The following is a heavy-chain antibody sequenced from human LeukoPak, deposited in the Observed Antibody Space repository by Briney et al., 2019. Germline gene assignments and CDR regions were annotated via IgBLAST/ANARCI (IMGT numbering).Heavy chain of an antibody. CDR3: AGDSGSYSLLDY. CDR1: GGSISSYY. D-gene: IGHD1-26*01. Sequence: PSETLSLTRTVSGGSISSYYWSWIRQPPGKGLEWIGYIYYSGSTNYNPSLKSRVTISVDTSKNQFSLKLSSVTAADTAVYYCAGDSGSYSLLDYWGQGTLVTVSS. CDR2: IYYSGST. V-gene: IGHV4-59*01. J-gene: IGHJ4*02.